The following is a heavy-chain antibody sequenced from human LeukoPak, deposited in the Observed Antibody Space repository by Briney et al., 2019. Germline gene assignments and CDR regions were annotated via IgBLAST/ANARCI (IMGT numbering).Heavy chain of an antibody. V-gene: IGHV3-43*02. CDR3: AKVFSGNYGLSDY. J-gene: IGHJ4*02. D-gene: IGHD1-26*01. Sequence: GGSLRLSCAASGFTFDDYAMHWVRQPPGKGLEWVSLINGDGGSTYYADSVKGRFTISRDNSKNSLYLQMNSLRTEDTALYYCAKVFSGNYGLSDYWGQGTLVTVSS. CDR1: GFTFDDYA. CDR2: INGDGGST.